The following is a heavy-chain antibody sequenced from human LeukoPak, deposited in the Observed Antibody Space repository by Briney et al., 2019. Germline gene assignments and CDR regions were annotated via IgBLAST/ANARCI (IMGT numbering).Heavy chain of an antibody. CDR3: ARGEPGYSSGWPTRGSKAEYFQH. Sequence: SETLSLTCAVYGGSFSGYYWSWIRQPPGKGLEWIGEINHSGSTNYNPSLKSRVTISVDTSKNQFSLKLSSVTAADTAVYYCARGEPGYSSGWPTRGSKAEYFQHWGQGTLVTVSS. D-gene: IGHD6-19*01. CDR1: GGSFSGYY. CDR2: INHSGST. V-gene: IGHV4-34*01. J-gene: IGHJ1*01.